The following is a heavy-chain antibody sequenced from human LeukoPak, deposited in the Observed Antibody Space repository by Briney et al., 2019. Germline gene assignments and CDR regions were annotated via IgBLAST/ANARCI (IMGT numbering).Heavy chain of an antibody. D-gene: IGHD3-22*01. CDR1: GGSVSSGSYY. Sequence: PSETLSLTCTVSGGSVSSGSYYRGWLRQPPGTGLEWVGCIYYTGRTNYNPSLKSRVTISVDTSKNQFSLKLSSVTAADTAVYYCARESPYYYDSSTYYRPIHPWGQGTLVTVSS. V-gene: IGHV4-61*01. J-gene: IGHJ5*02. CDR3: ARESPYYYDSSTYYRPIHP. CDR2: IYYTGRT.